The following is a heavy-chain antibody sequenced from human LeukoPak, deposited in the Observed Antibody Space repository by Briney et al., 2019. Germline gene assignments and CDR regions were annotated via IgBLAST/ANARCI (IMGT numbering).Heavy chain of an antibody. Sequence: SETLSLTCTVSGGSISSSSYYWGWIRQPPGKGLEWIGYIYYSGTTYYNPSLKSRITMSVDTSKNQFSLKLSSVTAADTAVYYCARGASREGYWGQGTLVTVSS. V-gene: IGHV4-31*03. CDR2: IYYSGTT. CDR1: GGSISSSSYY. CDR3: ARGASREGY. D-gene: IGHD1-26*01. J-gene: IGHJ4*02.